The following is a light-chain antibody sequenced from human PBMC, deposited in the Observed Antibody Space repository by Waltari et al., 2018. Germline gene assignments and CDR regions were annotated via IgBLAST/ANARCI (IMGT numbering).Light chain of an antibody. CDR1: QGINTW. V-gene: IGKV1-5*01. CDR2: DVS. J-gene: IGKJ2*01. Sequence: IQMTQSPSAFSASVGDRVTITCRASQGINTWMAWYQQRPGKAPKVLIYDVSTLESGVPSRFSGSGSGTEFTLAINNLQPEDFATYYCQQYYRYYTFGQGTKLEIK. CDR3: QQYYRYYT.